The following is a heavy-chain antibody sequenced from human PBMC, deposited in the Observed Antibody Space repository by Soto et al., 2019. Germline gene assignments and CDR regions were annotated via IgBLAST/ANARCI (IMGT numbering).Heavy chain of an antibody. CDR1: GYTLTELS. CDR3: ATDFTLYSSSWNTVYDI. J-gene: IGHJ3*02. D-gene: IGHD6-13*01. CDR2: FDPEDGET. Sequence: ASVKVSCKVSGYTLTELSMHWVRQAPGKGLEWMGGFDPEDGETIYAQKFQGRVTMTEDTSTDTAYMELSSLRSEDTAVYYCATDFTLYSSSWNTVYDIWGQGTMVTVSS. V-gene: IGHV1-24*01.